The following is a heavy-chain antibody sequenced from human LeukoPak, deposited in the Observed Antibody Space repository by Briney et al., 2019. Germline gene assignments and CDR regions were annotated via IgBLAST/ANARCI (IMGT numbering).Heavy chain of an antibody. Sequence: PGGSLRLSCAASGFTFSNFGMNWARQAPGKGLEWVSSITSSSSYRYYPYSLRGRFTISRDNAKNSLYLQTNSLRAEDTAVYYCARLGVAAVGTSGYFDYWGQGTLVTVSS. CDR2: ITSSSSYR. V-gene: IGHV3-21*01. J-gene: IGHJ4*02. CDR3: ARLGVAAVGTSGYFDY. D-gene: IGHD6-13*01. CDR1: GFTFSNFG.